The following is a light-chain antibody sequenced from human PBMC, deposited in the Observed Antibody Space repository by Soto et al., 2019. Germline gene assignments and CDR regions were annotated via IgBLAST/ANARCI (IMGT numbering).Light chain of an antibody. CDR3: MQAIQAPRT. CDR2: LGS. J-gene: IGKJ1*01. Sequence: DIVLTQSPLSLPVTPGEPASISCRSSQSLLHSNGNIYLDWYLQTPGQSTQLLIYLGSIRASGVPDRFSGSGSGTDFTLKITRVEDEDVGVYYCMQAIQAPRTFGLGTKVEIK. V-gene: IGKV2-28*01. CDR1: QSLLHSNGNIY.